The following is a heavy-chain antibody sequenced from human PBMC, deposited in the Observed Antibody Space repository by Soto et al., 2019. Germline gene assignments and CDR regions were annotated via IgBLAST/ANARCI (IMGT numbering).Heavy chain of an antibody. CDR1: GFTFSSYA. J-gene: IGHJ4*02. D-gene: IGHD2-8*02. CDR2: ISGCGSSR. Sequence: GGSLRLSCAASGFTFSSYAMSWVRQAPGKGLEWVSAISGCGSSRYYADSGKGRFTISSVNSKNTQYLQMNSLRAEDTAVYYCAKVPYTGGIHYFDYWGQGTLVTVSS. V-gene: IGHV3-23*01. CDR3: AKVPYTGGIHYFDY.